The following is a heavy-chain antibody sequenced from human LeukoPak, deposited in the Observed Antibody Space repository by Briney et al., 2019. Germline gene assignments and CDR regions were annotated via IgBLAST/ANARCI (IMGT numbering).Heavy chain of an antibody. V-gene: IGHV4-38-2*02. CDR1: GYSISSVYY. Sequence: PSETLSLTCTVSGYSISSVYYWGWIRQPPGKGLEWIGSIYHSGSTYYNPSLKSRVTISVDTSKNQFSLKLSSVTAADTAVYYCARSKDILTGYCFDYWGQGTLVTVSS. CDR2: IYHSGST. CDR3: ARSKDILTGYCFDY. J-gene: IGHJ4*02. D-gene: IGHD3-9*01.